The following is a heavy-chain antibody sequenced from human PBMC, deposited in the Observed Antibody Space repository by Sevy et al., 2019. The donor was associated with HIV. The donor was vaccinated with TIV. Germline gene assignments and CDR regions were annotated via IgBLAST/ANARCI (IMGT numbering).Heavy chain of an antibody. CDR3: ARAPADYSTGWSAD. CDR2: ISGSGGSP. V-gene: IGHV3-23*01. J-gene: IGHJ4*02. Sequence: GGSLRLSCAASGFTFSSYAMNWVRQAPGKGLQWVSAISGSGGSPYYADSVKGRFTISRDNAKNTLYLQMSSLRADDTAVYYCARAPADYSTGWSADWGQGTLVTVSS. CDR1: GFTFSSYA. D-gene: IGHD6-19*01.